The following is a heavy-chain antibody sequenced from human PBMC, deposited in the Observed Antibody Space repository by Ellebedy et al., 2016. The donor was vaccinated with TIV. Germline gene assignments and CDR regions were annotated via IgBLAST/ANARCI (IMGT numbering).Heavy chain of an antibody. D-gene: IGHD1-26*01. V-gene: IGHV3-30-3*01. Sequence: PGGSLRLSCAASGFTFNSYAMHWVRQAPGKGLEWVAVISYDGNSKYYADSVKGRFTISRDNSMTTLYLEMNSLRAEDTAVYYCARGGVVGPYGMDVWGQGTTVTVSS. CDR3: ARGGVVGPYGMDV. CDR1: GFTFNSYA. CDR2: ISYDGNSK. J-gene: IGHJ6*02.